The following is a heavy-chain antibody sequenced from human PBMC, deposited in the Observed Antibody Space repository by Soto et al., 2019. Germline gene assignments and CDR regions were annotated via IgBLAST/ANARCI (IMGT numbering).Heavy chain of an antibody. J-gene: IGHJ6*02. CDR2: ISPSSSYI. CDR3: ARAPRGDIVVVPAAITSYYYGMDV. D-gene: IGHD2-2*02. Sequence: PGGSLRLSCAASGFIFSSSTLSWVRQAPGKGLEWVSCISPSSSYIYYADSVKGRFSISRDNAKNSLYLQMNSLRAEDTAVYYCARAPRGDIVVVPAAITSYYYGMDVWGQGTTVTVSS. V-gene: IGHV3-21*01. CDR1: GFIFSSST.